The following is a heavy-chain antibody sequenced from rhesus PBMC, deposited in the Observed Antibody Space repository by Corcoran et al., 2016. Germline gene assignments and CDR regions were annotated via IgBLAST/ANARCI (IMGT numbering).Heavy chain of an antibody. CDR3: TRDYFDY. CDR2: INPRNGNT. CDR1: GYTFTSYY. V-gene: IGHV1S9*01. Sequence: QVQLVQSGAEVKKPGASVKLSCKASGYTFTSYYINWVRQAPGQVLEWIGLINPRNGNTGYAQKFQVRGTITMDTSTSTAYMELSSLRSEDTAVYYCTRDYFDYWGQGVLVTVSS. J-gene: IGHJ4*01.